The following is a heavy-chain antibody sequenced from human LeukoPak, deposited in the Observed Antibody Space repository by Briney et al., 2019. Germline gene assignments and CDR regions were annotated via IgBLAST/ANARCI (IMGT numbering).Heavy chain of an antibody. CDR3: ARDYCSGGSCPRPLFGP. CDR1: GYTFTSYY. V-gene: IGHV1-46*01. Sequence: ASVKVSCKSSGYTFTSYYMHWVRQAPGQGLEWMGIINPSGGSTSYAQKFQGRVTMTRDTSTSTVYMELSSLRSDDTAVYYCARDYCSGGSCPRPLFGPWGQGTLVTVSS. D-gene: IGHD2-15*01. CDR2: INPSGGST. J-gene: IGHJ5*02.